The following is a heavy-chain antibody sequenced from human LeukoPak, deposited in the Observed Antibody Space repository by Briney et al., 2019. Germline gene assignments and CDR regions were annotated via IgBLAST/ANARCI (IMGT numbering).Heavy chain of an antibody. CDR1: GFTLDDHG. V-gene: IGHV3-20*04. D-gene: IGHD6-19*01. J-gene: IGHJ4*02. Sequence: GGSLRLSCAASGFTLDDHGMSGVRQVPGKGLEWVSGINWNGGSTGYADSVKGRFTISRDNAKNSLCLQMNSLRAEDTALYYCAAGDRNGWYFDYWGQGTLVSVSS. CDR3: AAGDRNGWYFDY. CDR2: INWNGGST.